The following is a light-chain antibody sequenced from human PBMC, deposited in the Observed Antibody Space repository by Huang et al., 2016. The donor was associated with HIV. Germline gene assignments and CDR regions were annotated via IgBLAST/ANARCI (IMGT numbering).Light chain of an antibody. CDR2: WAA. CDR1: QSLLYRSDNKNY. CDR3: QQYYDTPWT. J-gene: IGKJ1*01. V-gene: IGKV4-1*01. Sequence: DIMMTQSPDSLAVSLGERATINCKPSQSLLYRSDNKNYLAWYQQKPGQPPRLPIYWAATRESGGPDRFSGSGSDTDFSLTISSLQAEDVAVYYCQQYYDTPWTFGQGTKVEI.